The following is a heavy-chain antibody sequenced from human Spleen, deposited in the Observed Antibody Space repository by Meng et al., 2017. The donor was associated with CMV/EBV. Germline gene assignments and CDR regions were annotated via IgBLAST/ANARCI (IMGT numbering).Heavy chain of an antibody. Sequence: ASVKVSCKASGYNFINYGITWVRQAPGQGLEWMGLISASDGNTNYAPKFKGRVTMTTDTATSTAYLELRSLKSDDTAIYYCGYNALWGRGALVTVPQ. CDR3: GYNAL. V-gene: IGHV1-18*04. D-gene: IGHD2-2*02. CDR2: ISASDGNT. CDR1: GYNFINYG. J-gene: IGHJ4*02.